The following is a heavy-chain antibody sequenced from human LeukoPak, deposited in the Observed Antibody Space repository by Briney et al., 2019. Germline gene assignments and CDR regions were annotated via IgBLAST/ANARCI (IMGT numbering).Heavy chain of an antibody. CDR1: GGTFSSYA. Sequence: SVKVSCKASGGTFSSYAISWVRQAPGQGLEWMGGIIPIFGTANYAQNFQGRVTITADESTYTAYMELSSLRSEDTAVYYCATELMAGIVAAGTFDYWGQGTLVTVSS. V-gene: IGHV1-69*13. CDR3: ATELMAGIVAAGTFDY. D-gene: IGHD6-13*01. J-gene: IGHJ4*02. CDR2: IIPIFGTA.